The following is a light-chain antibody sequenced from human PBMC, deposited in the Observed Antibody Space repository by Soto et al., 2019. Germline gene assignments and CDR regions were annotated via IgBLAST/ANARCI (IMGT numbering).Light chain of an antibody. CDR2: EGS. Sequence: QSVLTKPASVSGSPRQLITISCTGTSSDVGSYNLVSWYQQHPGKAPKLMIYEGSKRPSGVSNRFSGSKSGNTASLTISGLQAENEADYYCCSYAGSSTFYVFGTGTTVTVL. J-gene: IGLJ1*01. CDR3: CSYAGSSTFYV. V-gene: IGLV2-23*01. CDR1: SSDVGSYNL.